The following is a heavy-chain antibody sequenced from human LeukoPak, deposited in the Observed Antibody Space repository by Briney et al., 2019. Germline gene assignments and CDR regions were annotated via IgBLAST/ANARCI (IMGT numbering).Heavy chain of an antibody. J-gene: IGHJ4*02. Sequence: SETLSLTCAVSGGSISSSNWWSWVRRPPGKGLEWIGEIYHSGSTNYNPSLKSRVTISVDKSKNQFSLKLRSVTAADTAVYYCASGRDGYNYYFDYWGQGTLVTVSS. CDR3: ASGRDGYNYYFDY. CDR1: GGSISSSNW. CDR2: IYHSGST. D-gene: IGHD5-24*01. V-gene: IGHV4-4*02.